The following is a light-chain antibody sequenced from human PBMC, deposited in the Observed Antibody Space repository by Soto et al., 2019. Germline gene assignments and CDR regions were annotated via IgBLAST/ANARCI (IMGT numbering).Light chain of an antibody. CDR2: AAA. V-gene: IGKV1-39*01. J-gene: IGKJ2*01. CDR3: QQSYSTPPYT. Sequence: DIQMTQSPSSLSASVGDRVTITCRASQSISSYLNWYQQKPGKAPKLLIYAAASLQSGVPSRFSGSGSGTDFNLTISSLQPEDFATYYCQQSYSTPPYTFGQGNKLEIK. CDR1: QSISSY.